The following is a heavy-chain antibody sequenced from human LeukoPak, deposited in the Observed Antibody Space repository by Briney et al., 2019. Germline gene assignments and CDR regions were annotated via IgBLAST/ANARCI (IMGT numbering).Heavy chain of an antibody. CDR2: ISSSSSTI. CDR3: ARGPEGFRITIFGVVTSGAPYYYYYMDV. CDR1: GFTFSSYS. V-gene: IGHV3-48*01. D-gene: IGHD3-3*01. J-gene: IGHJ6*03. Sequence: PGGSLRLSCAASGFTFSSYSMNWVRQAPGKGLEWVSYISSSSSTIYYADSVKGRFTISRDNAKNSLYLQMNSLRAEDTAVYYRARGPEGFRITIFGVVTSGAPYYYYYMDVWGKGTTVTVSS.